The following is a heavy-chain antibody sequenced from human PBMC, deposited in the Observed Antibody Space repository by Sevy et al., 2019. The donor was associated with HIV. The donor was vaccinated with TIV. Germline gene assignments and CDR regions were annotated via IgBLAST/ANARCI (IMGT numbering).Heavy chain of an antibody. J-gene: IGHJ5*02. CDR3: ARAPPVRSGDDSLNWFDP. CDR1: YGPISAYC. Sequence: SETLSLTCSVSYGPISAYCWNWIRQSPGKGLEWIGYIHNSGSTNYNPSFKSRVTMSLDTSKNQFSLQLNSVTAADTALYYCARAPPVRSGDDSLNWFDPWGRGSLVTVSS. CDR2: IHNSGST. D-gene: IGHD5-12*01. V-gene: IGHV4-59*01.